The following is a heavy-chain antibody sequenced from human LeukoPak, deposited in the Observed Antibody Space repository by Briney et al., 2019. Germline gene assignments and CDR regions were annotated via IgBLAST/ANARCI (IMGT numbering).Heavy chain of an antibody. V-gene: IGHV3-7*03. CDR1: GFTFSRYW. CDR2: IKGDGSEL. J-gene: IGHJ3*02. D-gene: IGHD1-14*01. CDR3: LKDDDHSKFDI. Sequence: PGGSLRLSCAASGFTFSRYWMNWVRQAPGKGLEWVATIKGDGSELAYVDSVKGRFTISRDNTKNSLYLQLNSLRVEDTAFYYCLKDDDHSKFDIWGQGTMVTVSS.